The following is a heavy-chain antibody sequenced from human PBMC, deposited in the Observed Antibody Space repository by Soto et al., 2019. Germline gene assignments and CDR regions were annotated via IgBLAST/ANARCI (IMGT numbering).Heavy chain of an antibody. CDR1: GYTFTSYY. D-gene: IGHD6-19*01. CDR3: ARSGDQWLEDFDF. V-gene: IGHV1-46*01. CDR2: INPGGYVT. Sequence: ASVKVSCKASGYTFTSYYIHWVRQAPGQGLEWMGIINPGGYVTTYAQNFQGRITVTKDTSTSTVYMQLSSLRSDDTAVYYCARSGDQWLEDFDFWGQGALVTVSS. J-gene: IGHJ4*02.